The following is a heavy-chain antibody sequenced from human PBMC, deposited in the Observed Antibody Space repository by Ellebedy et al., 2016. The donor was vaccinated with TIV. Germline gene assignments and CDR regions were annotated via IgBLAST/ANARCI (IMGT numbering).Heavy chain of an antibody. CDR2: INHSGST. CDR3: ARGRRYHDTSGYYLDS. CDR1: GGSFSGYY. V-gene: IGHV4-34*01. D-gene: IGHD3-22*01. J-gene: IGHJ5*01. Sequence: GSLRLSXAVYGGSFSGYYWSWIRQPPGKGLEWIGEINHSGSTNYNPSLRSRVTISVDTSKNQFSLKMSSVTAADTAVYYCARGRRYHDTSGYYLDSWGRGTPVTVSS.